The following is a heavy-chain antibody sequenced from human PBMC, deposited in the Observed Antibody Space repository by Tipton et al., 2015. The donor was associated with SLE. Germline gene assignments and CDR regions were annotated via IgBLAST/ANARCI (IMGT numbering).Heavy chain of an antibody. J-gene: IGHJ6*02. Sequence: GSLRLSCAASGFTFSSYAMSWVRQAPGKGLEWVSGISGSGGRTHYADSVKGRFTISRDNSKKTLYLQMNSLRAEDTAVYYCAKATQPVLRYLEWSSARLGMDVWGQGTTVTVS. CDR1: GFTFSSYA. V-gene: IGHV3-23*01. D-gene: IGHD3-3*01. CDR3: AKATQPVLRYLEWSSARLGMDV. CDR2: ISGSGGRT.